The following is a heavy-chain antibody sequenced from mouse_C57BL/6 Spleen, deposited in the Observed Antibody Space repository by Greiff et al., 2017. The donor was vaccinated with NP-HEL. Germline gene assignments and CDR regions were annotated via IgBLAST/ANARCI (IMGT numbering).Heavy chain of an antibody. D-gene: IGHD3-1*01. J-gene: IGHJ4*01. CDR2: INPSSGYT. CDR1: GYTFTSYW. CDR3: ASPLRGAMDY. V-gene: IGHV1-7*01. Sequence: QVQLKESGAELAKPGASVKLSCKASGYTFTSYWMHWVKQRPGQGLEWIGYINPSSGYTKYNQKFKDKATLTADKSSRTAYMQLSSLTYEDSAVYYCASPLRGAMDYWGQGTSVTVSS.